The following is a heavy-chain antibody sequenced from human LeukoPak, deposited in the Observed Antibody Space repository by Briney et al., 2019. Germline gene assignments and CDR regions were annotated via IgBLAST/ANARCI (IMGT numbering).Heavy chain of an antibody. CDR2: ISKSGSPE. V-gene: IGHV3-48*03. Sequence: PGGSLRLSCTTSGFTFKNYEMTWVRQSPGKGLEWVSYISKSGSPEYYAASVKGRFTISRDNANNSLYLQMNSLRAEDTAVYYCAKALRFTSRHGFDYWGQGTLVTVSS. D-gene: IGHD2-2*01. CDR3: AKALRFTSRHGFDY. J-gene: IGHJ4*02. CDR1: GFTFKNYE.